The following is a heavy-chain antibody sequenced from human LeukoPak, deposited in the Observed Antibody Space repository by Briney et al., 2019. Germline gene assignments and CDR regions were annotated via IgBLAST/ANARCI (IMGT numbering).Heavy chain of an antibody. Sequence: PGGSLRLSCAASGFTFSSDAMHWVRQAPGKGLEWVAVMAHDGGTIYNADSVNGRFTISRDNSKNTLYLQMNNLTPEDTAVYYCARDPIVGGPDYFDYWGQGTLVTVSS. CDR2: MAHDGGTI. D-gene: IGHD1-26*01. CDR3: ARDPIVGGPDYFDY. CDR1: GFTFSSDA. J-gene: IGHJ4*02. V-gene: IGHV3-30-3*01.